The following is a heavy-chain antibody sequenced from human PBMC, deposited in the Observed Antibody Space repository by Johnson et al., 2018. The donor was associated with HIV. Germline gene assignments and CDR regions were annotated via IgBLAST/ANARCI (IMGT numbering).Heavy chain of an antibody. D-gene: IGHD6-6*01. V-gene: IGHV3-30*04. CDR3: ARPSSIASLYDEFDI. Sequence: VQLVESGGGLIKPGGSLRLSCAASGFTFSSYAMHWVRQAPGKGLEWVAVISYHGSNTYYADSMRGRFTISRDNSKNTLYLQMNSLSVEDTAVYYCARPSSIASLYDEFDIWGQGTMVTVSS. CDR2: ISYHGSNT. CDR1: GFTFSSYA. J-gene: IGHJ3*02.